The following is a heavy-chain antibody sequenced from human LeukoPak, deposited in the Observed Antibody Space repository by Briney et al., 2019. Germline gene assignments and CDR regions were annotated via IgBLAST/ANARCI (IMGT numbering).Heavy chain of an antibody. CDR3: AKDVIRGGITYFES. CDR2: ITGRGETT. Sequence: GGSLRLSCAASGFTFSSYAMSWVRQGPGKGLEWVAGITGRGETTYYADSVKGRVNIPRDNSKDTLFLQVNSLRTEDTAVYYCAKDVIRGGITYFESWGQGTQVAVSS. CDR1: GFTFSSYA. D-gene: IGHD3-10*01. J-gene: IGHJ4*02. V-gene: IGHV3-23*01.